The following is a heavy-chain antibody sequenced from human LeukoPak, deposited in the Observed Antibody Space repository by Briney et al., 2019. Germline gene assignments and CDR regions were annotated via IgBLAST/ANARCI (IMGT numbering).Heavy chain of an antibody. CDR2: MNPNSGNT. D-gene: IGHD6-19*01. CDR3: ARGPPGRSRKIAVAGSYWFDP. J-gene: IGHJ5*02. CDR1: GYTFTSYD. Sequence: ASVKVSCKASGYTFTSYDINWVRQATGQGLEWMGWMNPNSGNTGYAQKSQGRVTMTRNTSISTAYMELSSLRSEDTAVYYCARGPPGRSRKIAVAGSYWFDPWGQGTLVTVSS. V-gene: IGHV1-8*01.